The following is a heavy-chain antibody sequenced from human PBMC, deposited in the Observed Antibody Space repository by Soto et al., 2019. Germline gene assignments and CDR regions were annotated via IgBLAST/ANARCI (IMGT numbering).Heavy chain of an antibody. CDR2: ISNNSSFK. V-gene: IGHV3-48*02. CDR1: GFTFSNYS. J-gene: IGHJ4*02. D-gene: IGHD2-8*01. Sequence: EVQLVESGGGLVQPGESLRLSCAVSGFTFSNYSINWVRQAPGKGLEWLSYISNNSSFKYYADSVKGRFTISRDNAKNSLYIQMNSLRDDDTAVYYWARDRDAYCSKGVCSGPYFDYWGRGTLVTVSS. CDR3: ARDRDAYCSKGVCSGPYFDY.